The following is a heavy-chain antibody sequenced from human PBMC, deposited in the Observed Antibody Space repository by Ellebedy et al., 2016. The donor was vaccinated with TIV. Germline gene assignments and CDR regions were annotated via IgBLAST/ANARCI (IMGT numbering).Heavy chain of an antibody. V-gene: IGHV3-30*18. CDR3: AKGYGSGVPQTGYYYYGMDV. J-gene: IGHJ6*02. D-gene: IGHD3-10*01. CDR1: GFTFSSYG. Sequence: GGSLRLXXAASGFTFSSYGMHWVRQAPGKGLEWVAVISYDGSNKYYADSVKGRFTISRDNSKNTLYLQMNSLRAEDTAVYYCAKGYGSGVPQTGYYYYGMDVWGQGTTVTVSS. CDR2: ISYDGSNK.